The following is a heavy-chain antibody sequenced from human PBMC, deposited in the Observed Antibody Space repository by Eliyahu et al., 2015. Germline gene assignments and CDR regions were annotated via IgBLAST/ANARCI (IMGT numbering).Heavy chain of an antibody. CDR2: XGSGGGT. V-gene: IGHV3-23*01. J-gene: IGHJ3*01. Sequence: EVQLLESGGGLVQPGGSLRLSCAAAGFSFTVQGMNXXRPXXGSGGGTXYAXXVKGRFTISRXNSKNTLYLQVNSLRAEDTAVYYCAKPSRYCSIISCQNHDAFDVWGQGTMVTVSS. D-gene: IGHD2-2*01. CDR3: AKPSRYCSIISCQNHDAFDV. CDR1: GFSFTVQG.